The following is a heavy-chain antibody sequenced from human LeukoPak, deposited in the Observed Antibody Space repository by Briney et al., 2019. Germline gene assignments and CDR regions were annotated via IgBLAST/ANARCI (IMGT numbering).Heavy chain of an antibody. CDR2: ISSSSSYI. D-gene: IGHD2-2*01. CDR3: ARADSTNPYYGMDV. V-gene: IGHV3-21*01. Sequence: GGSLRLSCAASGFTFSSYSMNWVRQAPGKWLEWVSSISSSSSYIYYADSVKGRFTISRDNAKNSLYLQMNSLRAEDTAVYYCARADSTNPYYGMDVWGQGTTVTVSS. CDR1: GFTFSSYS. J-gene: IGHJ6*02.